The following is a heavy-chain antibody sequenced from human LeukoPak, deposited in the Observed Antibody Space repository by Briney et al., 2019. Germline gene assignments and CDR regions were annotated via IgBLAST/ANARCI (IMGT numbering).Heavy chain of an antibody. CDR3: VKDKYYDNSAYRSGAFDI. Sequence: GGSLRLSCVASGFTLHDYALHWVRQAPGKGLECVSTISSNGGRTYYADSVKGRFTISRDNSKNTLYLQMSSLRADDTSVYYCVKDKYYDNSAYRSGAFDIWGQGTMVTVSS. V-gene: IGHV3-64D*09. J-gene: IGHJ3*02. CDR1: GFTLHDYA. CDR2: ISSNGGRT. D-gene: IGHD3-22*01.